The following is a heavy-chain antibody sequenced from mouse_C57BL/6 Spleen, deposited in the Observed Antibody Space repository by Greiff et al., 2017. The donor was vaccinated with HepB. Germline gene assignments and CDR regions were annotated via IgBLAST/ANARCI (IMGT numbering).Heavy chain of an antibody. D-gene: IGHD1-1*01. J-gene: IGHJ3*01. V-gene: IGHV7-3*01. CDR1: GFTFTDYY. CDR2: IRNKANGYTT. CDR3: ARSDYYGSSPAWFAY. Sequence: EVQLKESGGGLVQPGGSLSLSCAASGFTFTDYYMSWVRQPPGKALEWLGFIRNKANGYTTEYSASVKGRFTISRDNSQSILYLQMNALRAEDSATYYCARSDYYGSSPAWFAYWGQGTLVTVSA.